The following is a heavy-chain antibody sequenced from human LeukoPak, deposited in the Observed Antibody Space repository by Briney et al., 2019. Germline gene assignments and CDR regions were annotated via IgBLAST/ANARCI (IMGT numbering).Heavy chain of an antibody. J-gene: IGHJ5*02. D-gene: IGHD3-10*01. CDR3: ARDDYRGVTNFDP. Sequence: SETLSLTCTVSGGSISPYFWSWIRQPPGKGLEWIGYISYTGSTNYNPSLKSRVTISVDTSKNQFSLQLTSVTASDTAVYYCARDDYRGVTNFDPWGQGTLVTVSS. CDR2: ISYTGST. CDR1: GGSISPYF. V-gene: IGHV4-59*01.